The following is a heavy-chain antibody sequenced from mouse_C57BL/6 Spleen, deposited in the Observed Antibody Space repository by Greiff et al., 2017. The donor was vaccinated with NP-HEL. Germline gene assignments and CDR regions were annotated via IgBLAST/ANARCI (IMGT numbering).Heavy chain of an antibody. CDR3: ARRTTVVARYFDV. Sequence: EVQGVEPGGGLVKPGGSLKLSCAASGFTFSSYAMSWIRQTPEKRLEWVATISAGGSYTYYPDNVKGRFTISRDNAKNTLYLQMSHLKSEDTAVYYCARRTTVVARYFDVWGTGTTVTVSS. J-gene: IGHJ1*03. D-gene: IGHD1-1*01. V-gene: IGHV5-4*01. CDR1: GFTFSSYA. CDR2: ISAGGSYT.